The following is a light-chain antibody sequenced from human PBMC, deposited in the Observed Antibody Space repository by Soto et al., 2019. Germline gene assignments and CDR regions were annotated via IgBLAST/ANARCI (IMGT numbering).Light chain of an antibody. V-gene: IGKV3-20*01. CDR3: QQYGSSPLIT. CDR1: QSISNTY. J-gene: IGKJ5*01. CDR2: GAS. Sequence: EIVLTQSPGTLSLSPGERVILSCRASQSISNTYLAWYQQKPGQAPRLPIYGASNRATGIPDRFSGSGSGTDFTLTISRLEPEDFAVYYCQQYGSSPLITFGQGTRLEIK.